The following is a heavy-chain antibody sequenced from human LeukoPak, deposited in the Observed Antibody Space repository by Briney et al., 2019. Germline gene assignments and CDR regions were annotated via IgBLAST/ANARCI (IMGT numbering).Heavy chain of an antibody. CDR1: GGSISSYY. CDR2: IYYSGST. D-gene: IGHD3-16*01. J-gene: IGHJ6*03. CDR3: ARETSQKGAHYMDV. V-gene: IGHV4-59*01. Sequence: SSETLSLTCTVSGGSISSYYWSWIRQPPGKGLEWIGYIYYSGSTNYNPSLKSRVTISVDTSKNHCSLKLSSVTAADMAVYYCARETSQKGAHYMDVWGKGTTVTISS.